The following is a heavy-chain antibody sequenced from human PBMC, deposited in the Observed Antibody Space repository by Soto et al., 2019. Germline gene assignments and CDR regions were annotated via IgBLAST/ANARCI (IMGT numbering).Heavy chain of an antibody. V-gene: IGHV5-10-1*01. CDR1: GYSFTSYW. D-gene: IGHD5-18*01. CDR3: ARTSMQSRGYSYGHGGMDV. J-gene: IGHJ6*02. CDR2: IDPSDSYT. Sequence: GESLKISCKGSGYSFTSYWISWVRQMPVKGLEWMGRIDPSDSYTNYSPSFQGHVTISADKSISTAYLQWSSLKASDTAMYYCARTSMQSRGYSYGHGGMDVWGQGTTVPVSS.